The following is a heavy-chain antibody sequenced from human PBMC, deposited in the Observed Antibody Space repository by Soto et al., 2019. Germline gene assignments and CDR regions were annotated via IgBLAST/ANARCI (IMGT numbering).Heavy chain of an antibody. D-gene: IGHD3-22*01. CDR1: GGSVSGYY. CDR2: VHHSGGT. Sequence: PSDTLSLPWTVSGGSVSGYYWSWIRQPQGKGLEWIGYVHHSGGTNYNPSMQSRVTMSIDTSKNRFSLRLNSVTATDTAVYYCARAPAEYYDERGKGTRYFDYWGQGTLVTVSS. V-gene: IGHV4-59*02. CDR3: ARAPAEYYDERGKGTRYFDY. J-gene: IGHJ4*02.